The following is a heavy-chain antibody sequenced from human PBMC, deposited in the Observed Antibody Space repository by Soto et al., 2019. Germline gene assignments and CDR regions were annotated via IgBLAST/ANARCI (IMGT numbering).Heavy chain of an antibody. D-gene: IGHD4-4*01. V-gene: IGHV3-23*01. CDR3: AKVPTGEMATVFQAFDI. Sequence: GSSLRLSCSASSFIFSAYAMSWVRQAPGKGLEWVSAISYSGGSTYYGDSVKGLFTMSRDNSKNTLYLLMNSLRADDTAVYYCAKVPTGEMATVFQAFDIWGQGTMVTVSS. J-gene: IGHJ3*02. CDR2: ISYSGGST. CDR1: SFIFSAYA.